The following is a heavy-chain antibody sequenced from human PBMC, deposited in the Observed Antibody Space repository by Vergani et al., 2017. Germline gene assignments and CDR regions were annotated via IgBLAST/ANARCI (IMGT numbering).Heavy chain of an antibody. V-gene: IGHV4-34*01. CDR3: ARGGRITSRLDI. Sequence: QVQLQQWCAGLLRPSEIPSLIRAVYGHESFNKYLWTWIRQSPRKGLEWIGEISPSGRTKYNPSLEGRVTISADASKKQFALRLRYVTGADTAVYFCARGGRITSRLDIWGQGNLVTVSS. CDR2: ISPSGRT. J-gene: IGHJ4*02. CDR1: GHESFNKYL. D-gene: IGHD2/OR15-2a*01.